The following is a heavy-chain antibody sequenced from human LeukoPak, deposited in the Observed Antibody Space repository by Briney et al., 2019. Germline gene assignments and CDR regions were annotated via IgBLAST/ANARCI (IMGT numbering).Heavy chain of an antibody. CDR2: IYYSGST. Sequence: SETLSLTCTVSGGSISSYYWSWIRQPPGKGLEWIGYIYYSGSTNHNPSLKSRVTISVDTSKNQFSLRLSSVTAADTAVYYCARVTGYVMEDYFDYWGQGTLVTVSS. D-gene: IGHD6-13*01. CDR3: ARVTGYVMEDYFDY. J-gene: IGHJ4*02. V-gene: IGHV4-59*01. CDR1: GGSISSYY.